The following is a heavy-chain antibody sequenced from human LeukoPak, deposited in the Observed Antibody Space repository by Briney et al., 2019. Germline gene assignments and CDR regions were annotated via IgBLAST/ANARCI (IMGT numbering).Heavy chain of an antibody. CDR3: AKSMAVVVAARFDF. D-gene: IGHD2-15*01. V-gene: IGHV3-23*01. CDR1: GFTFSSDA. CDR2: ISGSGGST. Sequence: GGSLRLSCAASGFTFSSDAMIWVRQAPGKGLEWVSAISGSGGSTYYADSVKGRFTISRDNSKNTLYLQMNSLRAEDTAVYYCAKSMAVVVAARFDFWGQGTLVTVSS. J-gene: IGHJ4*02.